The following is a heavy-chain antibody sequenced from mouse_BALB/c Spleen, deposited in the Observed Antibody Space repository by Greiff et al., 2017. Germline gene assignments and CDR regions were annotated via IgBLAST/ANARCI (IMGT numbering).Heavy chain of an antibody. CDR3: ARGGTVVDYWYFDV. Sequence: EVKLMESGPGLVKPSQSLSLTCTVSGYSITSDYAWNWIRQFPGNKLEWMGYISYSGSTSYNPSLKSRISITRDTSKNQFFLQLNSVTTEDTATYYCARGGTVVDYWYFDVWGAGTTVTVSS. D-gene: IGHD1-1*01. J-gene: IGHJ1*01. V-gene: IGHV3-2*02. CDR2: ISYSGST. CDR1: GYSITSDYA.